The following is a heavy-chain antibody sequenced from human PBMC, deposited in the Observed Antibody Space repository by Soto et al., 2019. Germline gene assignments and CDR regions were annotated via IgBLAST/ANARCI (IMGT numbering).Heavy chain of an antibody. CDR3: ASMGRSTSRNYYYYGMEV. CDR1: VGSISYYY. V-gene: IGHV4-4*07. J-gene: IGHJ6*02. D-gene: IGHD2-2*01. CDR2: IYTSGST. Sequence: NPSETLSVTGTVSVGSISYYYWSWIRQPAGKGLEWIGRIYTSGSTNYNPSLKSRVTMSVDTSKNQFSLHLSSVTAADTAVYYCASMGRSTSRNYYYYGMEVWGQGTTVTVSS.